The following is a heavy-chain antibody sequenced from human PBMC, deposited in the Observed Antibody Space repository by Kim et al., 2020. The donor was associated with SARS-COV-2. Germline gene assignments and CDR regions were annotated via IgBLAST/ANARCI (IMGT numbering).Heavy chain of an antibody. CDR1: GGTFSSYA. V-gene: IGHV1-69*13. Sequence: SVKVSCKASGGTFSSYAISWVRQAPGQGLEWMGGIIPIFGTANYAQKFQGRVTITADESTSTAYMELSSLRSEDTAVYYCARSPGINWYFDLWGRGTLVTVSS. D-gene: IGHD3-10*01. CDR2: IIPIFGTA. J-gene: IGHJ2*01. CDR3: ARSPGINWYFDL.